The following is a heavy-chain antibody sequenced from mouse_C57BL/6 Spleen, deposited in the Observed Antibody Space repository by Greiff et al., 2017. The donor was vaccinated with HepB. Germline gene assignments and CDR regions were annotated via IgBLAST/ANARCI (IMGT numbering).Heavy chain of an antibody. V-gene: IGHV1-64*01. CDR3: ARSYDYSYAMDY. D-gene: IGHD2-4*01. J-gene: IGHJ4*01. Sequence: VQLQQPGAELVKPGASVKLSCKASGYTFTSYWMHWVKQRPGQGLEWIGMIHPNSGSTNYNEKFKSKATLTVDKSSSTAYMQLSSLTSEDSAVYYCARSYDYSYAMDYWGQGTSVTVSS. CDR1: GYTFTSYW. CDR2: IHPNSGST.